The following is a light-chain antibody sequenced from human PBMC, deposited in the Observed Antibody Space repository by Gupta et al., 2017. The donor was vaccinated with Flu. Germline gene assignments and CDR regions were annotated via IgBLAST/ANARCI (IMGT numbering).Light chain of an antibody. CDR1: TEPVASGHY. J-gene: IGLJ3*02. V-gene: IGLV7-46*01. CDR3: LLTYSGIRV. Sequence: VVTQEPSLIVSPGGTVTLPCGPSTEPVASGHYPYWVQQKPGQAPRTLIYDTNNKHSSTPARFSGSLLGGKAALTLSGAQPEDEADYYCLLTYSGIRVFGGGTKLTVL. CDR2: DTN.